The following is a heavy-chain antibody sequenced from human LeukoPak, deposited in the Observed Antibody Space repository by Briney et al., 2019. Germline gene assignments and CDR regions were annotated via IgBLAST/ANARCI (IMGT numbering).Heavy chain of an antibody. CDR2: ISSSGSTI. Sequence: GGSLRLSCAASGFTFSDYYMSWIRQAPGKGLEWVSYISSSGSTIYYADSVKGRFTISRDNAKNSLYLQMNSLRAEDTAVYYCARDSNIVVVPAAITSVSDYWGQGTLVTVSS. CDR1: GFTFSDYY. V-gene: IGHV3-11*04. CDR3: ARDSNIVVVPAAITSVSDY. J-gene: IGHJ4*02. D-gene: IGHD2-2*01.